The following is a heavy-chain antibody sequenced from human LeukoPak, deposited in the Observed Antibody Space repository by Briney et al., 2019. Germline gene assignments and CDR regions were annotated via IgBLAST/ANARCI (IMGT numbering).Heavy chain of an antibody. Sequence: ASVKASCKVSGYTLTELSMHWVRQAPGKGLEWMGGFDPEDGETIYAQKFQGRVTMTEDTSTDTAYMELSSLRSEDTAVYYCASTPYHDSWNWFDPWGQGTLVTVSS. J-gene: IGHJ5*02. D-gene: IGHD3-22*01. CDR2: FDPEDGET. CDR3: ASTPYHDSWNWFDP. CDR1: GYTLTELS. V-gene: IGHV1-24*01.